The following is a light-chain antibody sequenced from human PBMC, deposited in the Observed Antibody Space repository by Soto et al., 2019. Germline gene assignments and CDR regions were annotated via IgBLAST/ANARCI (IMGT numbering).Light chain of an antibody. Sequence: DIVVTQSPATLSASPGERVTLSCRASQFVSSRLAWYQRRPGQVPRLLIYDTPTRAPGISARFSGSGSGTEFTITISSLQSEDFAVYYCQEYIQWPPGMFGPGTTVDIK. CDR2: DTP. CDR3: QEYIQWPPGM. CDR1: QFVSSR. J-gene: IGKJ1*01. V-gene: IGKV3-15*01.